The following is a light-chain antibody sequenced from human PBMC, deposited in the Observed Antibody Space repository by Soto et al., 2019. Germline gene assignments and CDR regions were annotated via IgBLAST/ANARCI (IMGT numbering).Light chain of an antibody. CDR1: QTITT. CDR2: RVS. CDR3: QQYGNLPLT. Sequence: EIVLTQSPGTLSLSPGERATLSCRASQTITTLAWYQRKPGQAPRILIYRVSSRATGVPDRFSGSGSGTDYTLTISRLEPEDFAVYYCQQYGNLPLTFGGGTKVDIK. J-gene: IGKJ4*01. V-gene: IGKV3-20*01.